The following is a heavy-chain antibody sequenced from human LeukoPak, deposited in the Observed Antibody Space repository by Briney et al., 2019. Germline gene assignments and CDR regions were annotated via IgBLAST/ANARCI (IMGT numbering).Heavy chain of an antibody. D-gene: IGHD1-26*01. Sequence: PGGSLRLSCAASGFTFSDYTVTWVRQAPGKGLKWVSYISGNNAIYYADSVKGRFTISRDNADNSLYLRMNGLRDEDTAVYYCASGGGRAFWFFDLWGRGTLVTVSS. J-gene: IGHJ2*01. CDR3: ASGGGRAFWFFDL. CDR1: GFTFSDYT. CDR2: ISGNNAI. V-gene: IGHV3-48*02.